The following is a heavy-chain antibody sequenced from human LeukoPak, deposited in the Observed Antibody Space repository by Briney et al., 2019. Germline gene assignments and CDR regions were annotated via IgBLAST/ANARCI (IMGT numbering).Heavy chain of an antibody. Sequence: GGSLRLSCAASGFTFSSYEMNWVRQAPGKGLGWVSYISSSGSTIYYADSVKGRFTISRDNAKNSLYLQMNSLRAEDTAVYYCARYPPYCSSTSCFYYYYGMDVWGQGTTVTVSS. V-gene: IGHV3-48*03. CDR1: GFTFSSYE. D-gene: IGHD2-2*01. J-gene: IGHJ6*02. CDR2: ISSSGSTI. CDR3: ARYPPYCSSTSCFYYYYGMDV.